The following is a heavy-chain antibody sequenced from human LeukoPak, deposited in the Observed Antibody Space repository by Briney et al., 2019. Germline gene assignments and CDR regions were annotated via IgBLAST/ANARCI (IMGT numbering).Heavy chain of an antibody. D-gene: IGHD5-18*01. Sequence: ASVTVSCTASGYTFTSYAMNWVRQAPGQGLEWVGWINTNTGNPTYAQGFTGRFVFSLDTSVSTAYLQISSLKAEDTAVYYCARGGTAMVINWFDPWGQGTLVTVSS. J-gene: IGHJ5*02. CDR1: GYTFTSYA. CDR3: ARGGTAMVINWFDP. V-gene: IGHV7-4-1*02. CDR2: INTNTGNP.